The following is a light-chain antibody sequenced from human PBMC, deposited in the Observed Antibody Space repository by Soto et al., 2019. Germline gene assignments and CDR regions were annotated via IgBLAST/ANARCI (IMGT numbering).Light chain of an antibody. J-gene: IGKJ3*01. CDR3: QPYNSYPIT. CDR1: QSISSW. CDR2: DAS. Sequence: DIQMTQSPSTLSASVGDRVTITCRASQSISSWLAWYQQKPGKAPKLLIYDASSLESGVPSRFSGSGSGTEFTLTIISLQPDDFETYYCQPYNSYPITFGPGTKVDIK. V-gene: IGKV1-5*01.